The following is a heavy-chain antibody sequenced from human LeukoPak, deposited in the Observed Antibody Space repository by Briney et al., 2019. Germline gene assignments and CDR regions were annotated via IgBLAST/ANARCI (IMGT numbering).Heavy chain of an antibody. V-gene: IGHV4-59*01. Sequence: PSDTLSLTCTVSGGSISSYYWSWIPQPPGKGREWMGYNYYSGSTKYNTSLKSRVTITVDTSKNQFSLKLSSVTAAETAVYYCARDGGYCSGGSCQPFDYWGQGTLVTVSS. D-gene: IGHD2-15*01. CDR1: GGSISSYY. CDR2: NYYSGST. CDR3: ARDGGYCSGGSCQPFDY. J-gene: IGHJ4*02.